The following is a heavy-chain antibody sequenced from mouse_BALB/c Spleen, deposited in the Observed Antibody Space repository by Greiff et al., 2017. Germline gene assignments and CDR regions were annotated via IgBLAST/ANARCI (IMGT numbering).Heavy chain of an antibody. Sequence: EVKLVESGGGLVKPGGSLKLSCAASGFTFSSYAMSWVRQTPEKRLEWVASISSGGSTYYPDSVKGRFTISRDNARNILYLQMSSLRSEDTAMYYCARGTTATSAWFAYWGQGTLVTVSA. V-gene: IGHV5-6-5*01. CDR1: GFTFSSYA. D-gene: IGHD1-2*01. J-gene: IGHJ3*01. CDR2: ISSGGST. CDR3: ARGTTATSAWFAY.